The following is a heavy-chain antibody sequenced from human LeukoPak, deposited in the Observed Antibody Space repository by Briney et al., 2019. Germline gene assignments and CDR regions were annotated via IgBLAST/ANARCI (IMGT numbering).Heavy chain of an antibody. CDR2: IYYSGST. V-gene: IGHV4-31*09. CDR1: GGSISSGGYY. Sequence: PSETLSFTCTVSGGSISSGGYYWSWIRQHPGKGLEWIGYIYYSGSTNYNPSLKSRVTISVDKSKNQFSLKLNSVTAADTAVYYCAGRSLIWSGYYWGQGTLVTVSS. D-gene: IGHD3-3*01. CDR3: AGRSLIWSGYY. J-gene: IGHJ4*02.